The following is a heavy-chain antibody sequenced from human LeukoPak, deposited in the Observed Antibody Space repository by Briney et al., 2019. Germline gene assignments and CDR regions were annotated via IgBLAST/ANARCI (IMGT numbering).Heavy chain of an antibody. J-gene: IGHJ5*02. D-gene: IGHD1-26*01. V-gene: IGHV1-69*04. CDR3: ARPVGSYYRNWFDP. CDR1: GGTFSSYA. Sequence: ASVKVSCKASGGTFSSYAISWVRQAPGQGLEWMGRIIPILGIANYAQKFQGRVTITADKSTSTAYMELSSLRSEDTAVYYCARPVGSYYRNWFDPWGQGTLDTVSS. CDR2: IIPILGIA.